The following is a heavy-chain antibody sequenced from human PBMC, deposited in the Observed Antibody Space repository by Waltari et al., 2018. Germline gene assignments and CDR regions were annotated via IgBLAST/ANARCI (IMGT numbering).Heavy chain of an antibody. Sequence: QVQLLESGGGVVQPGTSLRLSCAASGFIFNSFGMHWVRQAPGRGLEWVAGTWNDWTNKYYADSVKGRFTISRDNSKNMFFLHMNSLRAEDTAIFFCARDRYSNVWGGFDFWGQGALVTVSS. D-gene: IGHD6-19*01. CDR3: ARDRYSNVWGGFDF. CDR2: TWNDWTNK. V-gene: IGHV3-33*01. J-gene: IGHJ4*02. CDR1: GFIFNSFG.